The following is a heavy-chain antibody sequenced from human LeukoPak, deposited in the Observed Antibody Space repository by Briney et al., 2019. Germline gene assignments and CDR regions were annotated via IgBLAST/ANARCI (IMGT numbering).Heavy chain of an antibody. CDR2: IRYDGSNK. Sequence: GGSLRLSCAASGFTFSSYAMHWVRQAPGKGLEWVAFIRYDGSNKYYADSVKGRFTISRDNSKNTLYLQMNSLRAEDTAVYYCAKDLAGSIAAAGTGKEDDWFDPWGQGTLVTVSS. D-gene: IGHD6-13*01. CDR3: AKDLAGSIAAAGTGKEDDWFDP. V-gene: IGHV3-30*02. CDR1: GFTFSSYA. J-gene: IGHJ5*02.